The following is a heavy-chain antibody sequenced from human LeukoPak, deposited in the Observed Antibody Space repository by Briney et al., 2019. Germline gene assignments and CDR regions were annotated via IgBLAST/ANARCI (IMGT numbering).Heavy chain of an antibody. CDR3: ARSSESYDSSGYYSCYFDY. Sequence: SETLSLTCTVSGGSISSSSYYWSWIRQPPGKGLEWIGFIYYSGSTHYKPSLKSRGTISVDTSKNQYSLKLSSVTAADTAVYYCARSSESYDSSGYYSCYFDYWGQGTLVTVSS. V-gene: IGHV4-61*01. CDR2: IYYSGST. D-gene: IGHD3-22*01. CDR1: GGSISSSSYY. J-gene: IGHJ4*02.